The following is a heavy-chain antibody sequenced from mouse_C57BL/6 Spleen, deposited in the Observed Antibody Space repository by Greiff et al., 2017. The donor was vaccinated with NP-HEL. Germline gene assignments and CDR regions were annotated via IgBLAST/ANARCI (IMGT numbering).Heavy chain of an antibody. J-gene: IGHJ1*03. V-gene: IGHV5-16*01. D-gene: IGHD1-1*01. CDR1: GFTFSDYY. Sequence: EVQVVESEGGLVQPGSSMKLSCTASGFTFSDYYMAWVRQVPEKGLEWVANINYDGSSTYYLDSLKSRFIISRDNAKNILYLQMSSLKSEDTATYYCAREGVDYYGSSPNGYFDVWGTGTTVTVSS. CDR3: AREGVDYYGSSPNGYFDV. CDR2: INYDGSST.